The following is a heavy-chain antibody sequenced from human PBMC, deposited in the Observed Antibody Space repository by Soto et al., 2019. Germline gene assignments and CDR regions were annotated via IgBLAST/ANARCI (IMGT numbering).Heavy chain of an antibody. Sequence: LILSCGGSGLTARHNYMSWFRQAPGKGLECVSIIYSGGNIYYGGSVKGRFTISRDNSKNTLYLQMNSLRAEDTAVYYCARDRYRSGTSHWGQGTLVTVSS. D-gene: IGHD3-10*01. V-gene: IGHV3-53*01. CDR1: GLTARHNY. CDR2: IYSGGNI. CDR3: ARDRYRSGTSH. J-gene: IGHJ4*02.